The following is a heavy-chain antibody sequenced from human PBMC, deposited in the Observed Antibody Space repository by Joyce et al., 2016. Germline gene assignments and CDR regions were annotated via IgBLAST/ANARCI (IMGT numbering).Heavy chain of an antibody. CDR3: ARDIAGSMNWFDP. CDR1: GFTLSIHG. D-gene: IGHD2-15*01. CDR2: IWHDGRKE. J-gene: IGHJ5*02. V-gene: IGHV3-33*01. Sequence: QVQLVESGGGVVQPGRSLRLSCAASGFTLSIHGMHWVRQAPGKGLEWVAVIWHDGRKEYYAASVKGRFTISRDNSKNILYLLMNSLRADDTAVYYCARDIAGSMNWFDPWGQGTLVTVSS.